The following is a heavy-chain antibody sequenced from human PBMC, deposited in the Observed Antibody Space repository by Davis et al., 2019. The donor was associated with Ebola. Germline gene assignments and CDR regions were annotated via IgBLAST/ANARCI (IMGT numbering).Heavy chain of an antibody. CDR1: GFSFGDFG. D-gene: IGHD2-21*01. J-gene: IGHJ4*02. V-gene: IGHV3-49*03. Sequence: GESLKISCTGPGFSFGDFGMSWYRQAPGKGLEWVGFIRSNLYGGTTEYAASVKGRFTISRDDPKSIAYLQMNSLKAEDTAMYYCSRDIWDYWGQGTLVTVSS. CDR2: IRSNLYGGTT. CDR3: SRDIWDY.